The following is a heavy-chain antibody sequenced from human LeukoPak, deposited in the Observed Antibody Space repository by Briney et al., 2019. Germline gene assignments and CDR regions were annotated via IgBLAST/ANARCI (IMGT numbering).Heavy chain of an antibody. CDR1: GFTVSSNY. CDR3: ARGLDYYYYYGMDV. V-gene: IGHV3-53*01. J-gene: IGHJ6*02. CDR2: IYSGGST. D-gene: IGHD4-11*01. Sequence: GGSLRLSCAASGFTVSSNYMSWVRQAPGKGLEWVSVIYSGGSTYYADSVKGRFTISRDNSKNTLYLQMNSLRAEDTAVYYCARGLDYYYYYGMDVWGQGTTVTVSS.